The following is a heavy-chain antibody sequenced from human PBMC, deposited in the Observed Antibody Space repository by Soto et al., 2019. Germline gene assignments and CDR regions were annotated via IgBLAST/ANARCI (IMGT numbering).Heavy chain of an antibody. CDR3: ARAMVRGVIAAFDI. J-gene: IGHJ3*02. Sequence: AGGSLRLSCAASGFTFSDYYMSWIRQAPGKGLEWVSYISSSGSTIYYADSVKGRFTISRDNAKNSLYLQMNSLRAEDAAVYYCARAMVRGVIAAFDIWGQGTMVTVSS. D-gene: IGHD3-10*01. V-gene: IGHV3-11*01. CDR2: ISSSGSTI. CDR1: GFTFSDYY.